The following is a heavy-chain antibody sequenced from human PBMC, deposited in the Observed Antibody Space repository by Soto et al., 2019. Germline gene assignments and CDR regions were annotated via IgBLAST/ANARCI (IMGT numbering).Heavy chain of an antibody. CDR3: ARGPCCGDCYNYYYYGMDV. J-gene: IGHJ6*02. V-gene: IGHV3-33*01. CDR2: IWYDGSNK. Sequence: QVQLVESGGGVVQPGRSLRLSCAASGFTFSSYGMHWVRQAPGKGLEWVAVIWYDGSNKYYAESVKGRFTISRDNSKNTLYLQMNSLRDEDTAVYYCARGPCCGDCYNYYYYGMDVWGQGTTVTVSS. CDR1: GFTFSSYG. D-gene: IGHD2-21*02.